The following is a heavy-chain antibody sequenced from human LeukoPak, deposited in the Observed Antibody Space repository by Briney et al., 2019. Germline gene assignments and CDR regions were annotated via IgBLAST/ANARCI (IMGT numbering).Heavy chain of an antibody. CDR3: ARAGTPDYYYYMDV. Sequence: KPSETLSLTCTVSGGSISSYYRSWIRQPPGKGLEWIGYIYYSGSTSYNPSLKSRVTISVDTSKNQFSLKLSSVTAADTAVYYCARAGTPDYYYYMDVWGKGTTVTVSS. D-gene: IGHD1-14*01. J-gene: IGHJ6*03. CDR1: GGSISSYY. CDR2: IYYSGST. V-gene: IGHV4-59*01.